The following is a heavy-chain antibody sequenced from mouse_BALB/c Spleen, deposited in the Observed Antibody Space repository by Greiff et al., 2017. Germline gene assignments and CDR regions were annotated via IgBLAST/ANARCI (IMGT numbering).Heavy chain of an antibody. J-gene: IGHJ2*01. Sequence: EVMLVESGGGLVQPGGSRKLSCAASGFTFSSFGMHWVRQAPEKGLEWVAYISSGSSTIYYADTVKGRFTISRDNPKNTLFLQMTSLRSEDTAMYYCARSPVDYWGQGTTRTVSS. V-gene: IGHV5-17*02. CDR3: ARSPVDY. CDR2: ISSGSSTI. CDR1: GFTFSSFG.